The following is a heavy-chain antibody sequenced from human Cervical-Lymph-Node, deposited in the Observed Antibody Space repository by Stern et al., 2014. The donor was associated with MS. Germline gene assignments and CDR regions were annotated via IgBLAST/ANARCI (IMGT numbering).Heavy chain of an antibody. CDR1: GFTFSSYS. CDR3: ARDHHSGSYSRGFDY. CDR2: ISNSSSTI. D-gene: IGHD1-26*01. V-gene: IGHV3-48*01. Sequence: EMQLVESGGGLVQPGGSLRLSCAASGFTFSSYSMNWVRQAPGKGLEWVSYISNSSSTIYYADSVKGRFTISRDNAKNSLYLQMNSLRAEDTAVYYCARDHHSGSYSRGFDYWGQGTLVTVSS. J-gene: IGHJ4*02.